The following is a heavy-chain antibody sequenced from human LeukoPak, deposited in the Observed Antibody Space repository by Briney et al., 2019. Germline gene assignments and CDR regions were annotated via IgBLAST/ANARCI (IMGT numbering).Heavy chain of an antibody. V-gene: IGHV1-69*13. D-gene: IGHD2-15*01. CDR3: ARVGPYYCSGGSCYPIFNWFDP. CDR1: GGTFSSYA. Sequence: ASVKVSCKASGGTFSSYAISWVRQAPGQGLEWMGGIIPIFGTANYAQKFQGRVTITADESTSTAYMELSSLRSEDTAVYYCARVGPYYCSGGSCYPIFNWFDPWGQGTLVTVSS. CDR2: IIPIFGTA. J-gene: IGHJ5*02.